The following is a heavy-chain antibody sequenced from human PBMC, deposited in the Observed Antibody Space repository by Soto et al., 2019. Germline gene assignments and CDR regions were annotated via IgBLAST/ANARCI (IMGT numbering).Heavy chain of an antibody. CDR2: ISYDGSNK. V-gene: IGHV3-30-3*01. CDR1: GFTFSSYA. CDR3: ASARENGWFEP. J-gene: IGHJ5*02. D-gene: IGHD2-8*01. Sequence: VGSLRLSCAASGFTFSSYAMHWVRQAPGKGLEWVAVISYDGSNKYYADSVKGRFTISRDNSKNTLYLQMNSLRAEDTAVYDCASARENGWFEPWGQGTLVSVSS.